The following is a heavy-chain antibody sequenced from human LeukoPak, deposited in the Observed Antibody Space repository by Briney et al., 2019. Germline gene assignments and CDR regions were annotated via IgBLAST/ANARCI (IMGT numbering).Heavy chain of an antibody. Sequence: GGSLRLSCAASGFTFDDYAMHWVRQAPGKGLEWVSGISWNSGSIGYADSVKGRFTISRDNAKNSLYLQMNSLRAEDTALYYCAKGTTVTTWGIIDYWGQGTLVTVSS. CDR2: ISWNSGSI. J-gene: IGHJ4*02. D-gene: IGHD4-17*01. CDR1: GFTFDDYA. CDR3: AKGTTVTTWGIIDY. V-gene: IGHV3-9*01.